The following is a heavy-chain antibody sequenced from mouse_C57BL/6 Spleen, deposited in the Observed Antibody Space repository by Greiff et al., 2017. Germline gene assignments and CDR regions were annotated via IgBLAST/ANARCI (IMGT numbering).Heavy chain of an antibody. J-gene: IGHJ4*01. CDR1: GYTFTSYW. Sequence: QVQLQQPGAELVRPGSSVKLSCKASGYTFTSYWMDWVKQRPGQGLEWIGNIYPSDSETHYNQKFKDKATLTVDKSSSTAYMQLSSLTSEDSAVYSGARRVYYGSSYGAMDYWGQGTSVTVSS. D-gene: IGHD1-1*01. CDR3: ARRVYYGSSYGAMDY. V-gene: IGHV1-61*01. CDR2: IYPSDSET.